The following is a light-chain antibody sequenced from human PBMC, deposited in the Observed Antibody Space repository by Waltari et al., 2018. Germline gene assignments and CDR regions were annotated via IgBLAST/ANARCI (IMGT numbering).Light chain of an antibody. J-gene: IGKJ1*01. Sequence: EVVLTQSPGTLSLSPGERATLSCRASQSVSRTLAWYQQKPGQAPRLLIYDASSMATGIPDRFSGGGSGTDFSLTISRLEPEDFAVYYCQKYGSLPATFGQGTKVEIK. CDR1: QSVSRT. V-gene: IGKV3-20*01. CDR2: DAS. CDR3: QKYGSLPAT.